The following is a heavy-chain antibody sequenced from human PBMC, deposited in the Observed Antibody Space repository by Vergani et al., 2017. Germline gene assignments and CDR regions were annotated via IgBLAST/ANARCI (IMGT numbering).Heavy chain of an antibody. J-gene: IGHJ4*02. CDR1: GDSIISDDYY. Sequence: QVQLQESCPGLVKPSQTLSLTCTVSGDSIISDDYYCSWIRQPPGKGLEWIGYIYSSGSTYYSPSRKSRVTISLDTSKNHFSLRLTSVTAADTAVYYCASAPCWGATVLEYWGQGTLITVSS. V-gene: IGHV4-30-4*08. D-gene: IGHD1-26*01. CDR2: IYSSGST. CDR3: ASAPCWGATVLEY.